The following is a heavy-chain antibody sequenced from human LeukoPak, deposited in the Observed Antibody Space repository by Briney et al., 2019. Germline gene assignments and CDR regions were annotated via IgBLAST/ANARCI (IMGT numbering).Heavy chain of an antibody. D-gene: IGHD1-26*01. J-gene: IGHJ3*02. Sequence: PSETLSLTCTVSGGSISSYYWSWIRQPPGKGLEWIGYIYYSGSTNYNPSLKSRLTISVDTSKNQFSLKLSSMTTADTAVYYCASSRRWEPYRPFDAFDIWGQGTMVTVSS. CDR1: GGSISSYY. CDR2: IYYSGST. CDR3: ASSRRWEPYRPFDAFDI. V-gene: IGHV4-59*01.